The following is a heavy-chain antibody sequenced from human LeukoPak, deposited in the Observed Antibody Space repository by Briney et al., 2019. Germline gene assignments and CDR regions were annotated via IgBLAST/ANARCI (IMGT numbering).Heavy chain of an antibody. Sequence: PSETLSLTCTVSGGSIRSYYWSWIRPPAGKGLEWIGRIFTSESPNYNPSLKSRVTMSVDTSKNQFSLKLSSVNAADTAVYYCARVSSSWYQDWYFDLWGRGTLVTVSS. CDR1: GGSIRSYY. V-gene: IGHV4-4*07. D-gene: IGHD6-13*01. J-gene: IGHJ2*01. CDR3: ARVSSSWYQDWYFDL. CDR2: IFTSESP.